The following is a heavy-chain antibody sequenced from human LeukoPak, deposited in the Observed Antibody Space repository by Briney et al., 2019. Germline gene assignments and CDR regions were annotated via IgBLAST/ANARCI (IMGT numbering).Heavy chain of an antibody. D-gene: IGHD6-13*01. V-gene: IGHV3-33*08. CDR1: GFTFSSYG. CDR3: ARDLVRAAGTFDY. J-gene: IGHJ4*02. CDR2: IWYDGSNK. Sequence: PGGSLRLSCAASGFTFSSYGMHWVRQAPGKGLEWVAVIWYDGSNKYYADSVKGRFTISRDNSKNTLYLQMNSLRAEDTAVYYCARDLVRAAGTFDYWGQGTLVTVSS.